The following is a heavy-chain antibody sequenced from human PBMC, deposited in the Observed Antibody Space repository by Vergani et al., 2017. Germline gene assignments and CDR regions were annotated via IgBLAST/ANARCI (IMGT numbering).Heavy chain of an antibody. CDR2: ISGSGGST. CDR3: ARDIGPGIVGALNY. J-gene: IGHJ4*02. CDR1: GFTFSSYA. Sequence: EVQLLESGGGLVQPGGSLRLSCSASGFTFSSYAMSWVRQAPGEGLEWVSAISGSGGSTYYADSVKCRFTISRENAKNSLYLQMNILRAEGTAVYCCARDIGPGIVGALNYWGQGTLVTVSS. D-gene: IGHD1-26*01. V-gene: IGHV3-23*01.